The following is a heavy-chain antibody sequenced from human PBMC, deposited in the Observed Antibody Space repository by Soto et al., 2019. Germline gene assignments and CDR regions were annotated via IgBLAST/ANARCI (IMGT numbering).Heavy chain of an antibody. CDR2: ISAYNGNT. CDR1: GYTFTSYG. J-gene: IGHJ4*02. CDR3: ARENSYDSSGYIDY. V-gene: IGHV1-18*01. D-gene: IGHD3-22*01. Sequence: SVKVSCKASGYTFTSYGISWVRQAPGQGLEWMGWISAYNGNTNYAQKLQGRVTMTTDTSTSTAYMELRSLRSDDTAVYYCARENSYDSSGYIDYWGQGTLVTVSS.